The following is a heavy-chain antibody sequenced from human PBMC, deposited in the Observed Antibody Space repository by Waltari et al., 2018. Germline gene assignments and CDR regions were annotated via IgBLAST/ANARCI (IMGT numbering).Heavy chain of an antibody. CDR1: GSSTSLFP. D-gene: IGHD6-19*01. V-gene: IGHV4-59*01. CDR3: ARDTGGWYFDV. CDR2: MSYSGNS. Sequence: VQLQESGPRLVKPSETLSLICSVSGSSTSLFPWAWIRQPPGKRLEWMGHMSYSGNSKYNPSLTSRVTISLDKSRDLVTLTLTSVTAADTAFYFCARDTGGWYFDVWGRGTTVTVSS. J-gene: IGHJ6*02.